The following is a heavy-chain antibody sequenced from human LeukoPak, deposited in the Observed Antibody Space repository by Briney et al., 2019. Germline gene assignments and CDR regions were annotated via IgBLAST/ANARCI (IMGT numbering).Heavy chain of an antibody. J-gene: IGHJ5*02. D-gene: IGHD6-19*01. CDR3: ARPYPRYSSGWHPTGDWFDP. CDR1: GFTFSSYW. CDR2: INSDGSST. Sequence: GGSLRLSCAASGFTFSSYWIHWVRQAPGKGLVWVSRINSDGSSTSYANSVKGRFTISRDNAKNTLYLQMNSLRAEDTAVYYCARPYPRYSSGWHPTGDWFDPWGQGTLVTVSS. V-gene: IGHV3-74*01.